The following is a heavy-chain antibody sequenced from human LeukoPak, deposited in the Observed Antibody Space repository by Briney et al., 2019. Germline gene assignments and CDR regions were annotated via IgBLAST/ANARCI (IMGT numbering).Heavy chain of an antibody. J-gene: IGHJ1*01. CDR3: ASLRGVGGTSYFQH. CDR2: IYHSGST. Sequence: PSETLSLTCAVSGGSISSGGYSWSWIRQPPGKGLEWIGYIYHSGSTNYNPSLKSRVTMAVDKSKNQFSLKLSSVTAADTAVYYCASLRGVGGTSYFQHWGQGTLVTVSS. CDR1: GGSISSGGYS. D-gene: IGHD1-26*01. V-gene: IGHV4-30-2*01.